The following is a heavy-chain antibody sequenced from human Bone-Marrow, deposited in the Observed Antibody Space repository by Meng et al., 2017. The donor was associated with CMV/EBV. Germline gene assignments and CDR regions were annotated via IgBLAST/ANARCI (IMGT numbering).Heavy chain of an antibody. CDR3: ARVNWAKKWSSSTYFDH. Sequence: SVNVSCKASGYRFSDHYIHWVRQAPGQGLEWMGWMNAKSGETKYGEKFQGRVSMTRATSVTTAYMEMNGLRSDDTAVYYCARVNWAKKWSSSTYFDHWGQGTLVTVSS. CDR2: MNAKSGET. V-gene: IGHV1-2*02. CDR1: GYRFSDHY. J-gene: IGHJ4*02. D-gene: IGHD6-6*01.